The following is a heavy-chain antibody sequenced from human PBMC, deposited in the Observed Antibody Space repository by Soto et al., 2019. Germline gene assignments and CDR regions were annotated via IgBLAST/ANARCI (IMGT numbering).Heavy chain of an antibody. CDR2: ISYDGSNK. D-gene: IGHD2-21*01. CDR3: AKDYVVVIAMDYIFDY. CDR1: GFTFSSYG. J-gene: IGHJ4*02. V-gene: IGHV3-30*18. Sequence: GGSLRLSCAASGFTFSSYGMHWVRQAPGKGLEWVAVISYDGSNKYYADSVKGRFTISRDNSKNRLYLQMNSLRAEDTAVYYCAKDYVVVIAMDYIFDYWGQGTLVTVSS.